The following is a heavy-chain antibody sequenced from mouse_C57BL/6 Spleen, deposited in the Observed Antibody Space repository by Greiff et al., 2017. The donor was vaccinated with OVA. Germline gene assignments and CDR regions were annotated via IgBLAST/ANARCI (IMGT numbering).Heavy chain of an antibody. Sequence: EVKLMESGEGLVKPGGSLKLSCAASGFTFSSYAMSWVRQTPEKRLEWVAYICSGGDYIYYADTVKGRFTISRDNVRNTLYLQMSSLKSEDTAMYYCTSEGSAGPWFADWGKGTLVTVSA. J-gene: IGHJ3*01. CDR2: ICSGGDYI. D-gene: IGHD3-2*02. V-gene: IGHV5-9-1*02. CDR1: GFTFSSYA. CDR3: TSEGSAGPWFAD.